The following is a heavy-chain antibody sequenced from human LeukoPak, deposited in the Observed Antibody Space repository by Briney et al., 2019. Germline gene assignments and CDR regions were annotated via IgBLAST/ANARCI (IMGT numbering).Heavy chain of an antibody. V-gene: IGHV3-23*01. CDR1: GFTFNNYA. J-gene: IGHJ4*02. CDR3: AKDAVSGDSYCEFDY. Sequence: GGSLRLSCAASGFTFNNYAMSWVRQAPGEGLEWVSGILQSGDSTYYADSVKARFTISSDNSKNTLYLEMNSLRVEDTAIYYCAKDAVSGDSYCEFDYWGRGTLVTVSS. CDR2: ILQSGDST. D-gene: IGHD2-21*01.